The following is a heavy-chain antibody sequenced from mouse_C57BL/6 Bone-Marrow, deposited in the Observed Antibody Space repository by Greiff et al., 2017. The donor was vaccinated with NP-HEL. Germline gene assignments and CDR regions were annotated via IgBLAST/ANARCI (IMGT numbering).Heavy chain of an antibody. CDR3: TTLLRRYSNY. D-gene: IGHD1-1*01. CDR2: IDPENGDT. J-gene: IGHJ2*01. CDR1: GFNIKDDY. Sequence: EVQLQQSGAELVRPGASVKLSCTASGFNIKDDYMHWVKQRPEQGLEWIGWIDPENGDTEYASKFQGKATITADTSSNTAYLQLSSLTSEDTAVYYCTTLLRRYSNYWGQGTTLTVSS. V-gene: IGHV14-4*01.